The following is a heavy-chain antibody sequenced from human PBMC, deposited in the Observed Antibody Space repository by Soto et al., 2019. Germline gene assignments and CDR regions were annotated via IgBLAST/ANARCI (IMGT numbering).Heavy chain of an antibody. CDR1: GGSFSGYY. CDR2: INHSGST. Sequence: KTSETLSLTCAVYGGSFSGYYWSWIRQPPGKGLEWIGEINHSGSTNYNPSLKSRVTISVDTSKNQFSLKLSSVTAADTAVYYCASSPRYSYGFYYYYGMDVWGQGTTVTVSS. J-gene: IGHJ6*02. CDR3: ASSPRYSYGFYYYYGMDV. D-gene: IGHD5-18*01. V-gene: IGHV4-34*01.